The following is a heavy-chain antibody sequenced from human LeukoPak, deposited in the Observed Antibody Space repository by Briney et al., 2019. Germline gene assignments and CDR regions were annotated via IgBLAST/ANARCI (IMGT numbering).Heavy chain of an antibody. Sequence: ASVKVSCKASGGTFSSYAISWVRQAPGQGLEWMGWISAYNGNTKYSQKFQGRVTITRDTSVSTAYMELSSLRSEDTAVYYCARTAVVVVVAAMGRLDYWGQGTLVTVSS. CDR1: GGTFSSYA. CDR2: ISAYNGNT. V-gene: IGHV1-3*01. D-gene: IGHD2-15*01. CDR3: ARTAVVVVVAAMGRLDY. J-gene: IGHJ4*02.